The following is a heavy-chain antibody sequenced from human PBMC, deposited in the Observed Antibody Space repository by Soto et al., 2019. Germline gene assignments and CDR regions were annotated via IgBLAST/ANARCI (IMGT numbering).Heavy chain of an antibody. D-gene: IGHD3-3*01. V-gene: IGHV6-1*01. CDR1: GDSVSSNSAA. CDR2: TYYRSKWYN. J-gene: IGHJ6*02. Sequence: SQTLSLTCAISGDSVSSNSAAWNWIRQSPSRGLEWLGRTYYRSKWYNDYAVSVKSRITINPDTSKNQFSLQLNSATPEDTAVYYCARDPPPAYDFWSGYYFDYYYGMDVWGQGTTVTVSS. CDR3: ARDPPPAYDFWSGYYFDYYYGMDV.